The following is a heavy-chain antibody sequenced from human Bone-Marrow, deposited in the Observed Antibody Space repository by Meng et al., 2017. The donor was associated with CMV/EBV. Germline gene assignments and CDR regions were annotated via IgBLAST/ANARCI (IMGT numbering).Heavy chain of an antibody. CDR3: ARIDYGSGMGNDY. CDR2: IYSSGST. D-gene: IGHD3-10*01. Sequence: QVQLQESGPGLVKPSETLSLTCTVSGGSINNYLWTWIRQPAEKGLEWIGRIYSSGSTDYKPSLKSRVTMSVDTSKNQFSLKLSSVTAADTAVYYCARIDYGSGMGNDYWGQGTLVTVSS. J-gene: IGHJ4*02. CDR1: GGSINNYL. V-gene: IGHV4-4*07.